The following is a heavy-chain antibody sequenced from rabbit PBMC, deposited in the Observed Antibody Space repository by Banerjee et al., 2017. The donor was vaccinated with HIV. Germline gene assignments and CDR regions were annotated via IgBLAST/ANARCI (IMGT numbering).Heavy chain of an antibody. V-gene: IGHV1S45*01. CDR3: ARGSYNVGGAGGAYDL. Sequence: QEQLEESGGRLVKPDESLTLSCTASGFDISSSYSIGWVRQAPGKGLEWIGYIYTATDVTFYASWVNGRFTISKTSSTTLTLQMTSLTAADTATYFCARGSYNVGGAGGAYDLWGPGTLVTVS. CDR1: GFDISSSYS. D-gene: IGHD6-1*01. J-gene: IGHJ4*01. CDR2: IYTATDVT.